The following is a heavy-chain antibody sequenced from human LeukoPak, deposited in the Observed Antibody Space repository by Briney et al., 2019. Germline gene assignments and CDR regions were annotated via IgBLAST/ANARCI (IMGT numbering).Heavy chain of an antibody. V-gene: IGHV4-34*01. D-gene: IGHD6-13*01. CDR3: ARGRSRNYYLDY. Sequence: SETLSLTCAVYGGSFSGYYWSWIRQPPGKGLEWIGEINHSGSTNYNPSLKSRVTISVDTSKNQFSLKLSSVTAADTAVYYCARGRSRNYYLDYWGQGTLVTVSS. CDR1: GGSFSGYY. CDR2: INHSGST. J-gene: IGHJ4*02.